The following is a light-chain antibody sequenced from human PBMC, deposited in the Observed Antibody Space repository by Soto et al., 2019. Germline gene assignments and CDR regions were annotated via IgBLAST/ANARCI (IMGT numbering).Light chain of an antibody. Sequence: EIVMTQSPATLSVSPGQSATLSCRARQTIGSNLAWYQQKPGQPPRLLMYDASTRATDIPARFTGSGSGTEFTLTISSLQSEDFAVYYCQQYNNWPPTWTFGQGTKVDIK. J-gene: IGKJ1*01. V-gene: IGKV3-15*01. CDR3: QQYNNWPPTWT. CDR1: QTIGSN. CDR2: DAS.